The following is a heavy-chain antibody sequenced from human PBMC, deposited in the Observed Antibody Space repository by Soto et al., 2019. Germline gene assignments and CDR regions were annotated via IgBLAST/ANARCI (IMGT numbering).Heavy chain of an antibody. D-gene: IGHD2-15*01. CDR2: ISYDGSNK. CDR1: GFTFSSYG. J-gene: IGHJ4*02. V-gene: IGHV3-30*18. Sequence: GGSLRLSCAASGFTFSSYGMHWVRQAPGKGLEWVAVISYDGSNKYYADSVKGRFTISRDNSKNTLYLQMNSLRAEDTAVYYCAKAGAYCSGGSCYWLDYWGQGTLVTVSS. CDR3: AKAGAYCSGGSCYWLDY.